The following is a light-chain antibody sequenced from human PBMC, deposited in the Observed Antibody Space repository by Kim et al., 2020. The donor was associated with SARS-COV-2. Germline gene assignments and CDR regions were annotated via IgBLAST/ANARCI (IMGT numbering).Light chain of an antibody. J-gene: IGLJ2*01. V-gene: IGLV2-23*02. CDR3: SSYTGSTTLGV. Sequence: QSALTQPASVSGSPGQSITISCTGTSSDVGSYNLVSWYQHHPGKAPKLMIYEVTKRPSGVSNRFSGSKSGNTASLTISGLQAEDEADYYCSSYTGSTTLGVFGGGTKLTVL. CDR1: SSDVGSYNL. CDR2: EVT.